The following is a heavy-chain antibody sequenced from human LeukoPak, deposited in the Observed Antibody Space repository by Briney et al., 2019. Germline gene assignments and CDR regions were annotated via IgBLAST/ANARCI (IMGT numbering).Heavy chain of an antibody. J-gene: IGHJ3*02. CDR3: ARELITKADAFDI. V-gene: IGHV4-4*07. Sequence: PSETLSLTCTVSGGSISNYYWSWIRQPAGKGLEWIGRFYASGNTNYNPSLKSRVTMSVDTSKNQLSLKLTSVTAADTAVYYCARELITKADAFDIWGQGTVVTVSS. CDR1: GGSISNYY. D-gene: IGHD1-20*01. CDR2: FYASGNT.